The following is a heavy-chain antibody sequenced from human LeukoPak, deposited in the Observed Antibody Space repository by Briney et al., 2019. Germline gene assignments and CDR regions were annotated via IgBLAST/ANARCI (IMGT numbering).Heavy chain of an antibody. J-gene: IGHJ4*02. CDR3: ASPKRRASGNSVLGAIEY. V-gene: IGHV4-59*08. CDR2: IYYSGST. CDR1: GGSISSYY. Sequence: SETLSLTCTVSGGSISSYYWSWIRQPPGKGLEWIGYIYYSGSTNYNPSLKSRVTISVDTSKNQFSLRLSSVTAADTAVYYCASPKRRASGNSVLGAIEYWGQGTLATVSS. D-gene: IGHD4-23*01.